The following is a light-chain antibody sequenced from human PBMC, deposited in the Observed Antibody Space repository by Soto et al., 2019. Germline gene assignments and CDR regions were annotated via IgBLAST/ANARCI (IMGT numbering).Light chain of an antibody. J-gene: IGLJ2*01. CDR1: SRDVGGYNC. Sequence: QSGLTQPASVSGSPGQSITISCTGTSRDVGGYNCVSWFQQHPGEAPKLIIYEVNNRPSGVSNRFSGSKSGTMASLIISGLQPEDEADYYCSSFTSSFTDIFGGGTKLTVL. CDR3: SSFTSSFTDI. CDR2: EVN. V-gene: IGLV2-14*01.